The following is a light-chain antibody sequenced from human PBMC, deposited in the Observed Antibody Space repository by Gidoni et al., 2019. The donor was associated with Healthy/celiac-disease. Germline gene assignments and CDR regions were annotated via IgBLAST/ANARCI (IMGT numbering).Light chain of an antibody. CDR3: CSYAGSVV. V-gene: IGLV2-23*01. J-gene: IGLJ2*01. Sequence: QSDLTQPASVSGSPGQSITISCTGTSSDVGSYNLVSWYQQHPGKAPKIMIYEGSKRPSGVSNRFSGSKSGNTASLTISGLQAEDEADYYCCSYAGSVVFGGGTKLTVL. CDR2: EGS. CDR1: SSDVGSYNL.